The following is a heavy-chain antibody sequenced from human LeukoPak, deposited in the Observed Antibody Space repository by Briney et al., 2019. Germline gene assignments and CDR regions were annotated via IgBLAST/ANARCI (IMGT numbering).Heavy chain of an antibody. Sequence: PSEPLSLTCAVSGGSISSSNWWSWVRQPPGKRLEWIGEIYHSGSTNYNPSLKSRVTISVDKSKNQFSLKLSSVTAADTAVYYCARVTTVTNYAFDIWGQGTMVTVSS. J-gene: IGHJ3*02. CDR1: GGSISSSNW. CDR2: IYHSGST. CDR3: ARVTTVTNYAFDI. D-gene: IGHD4-17*01. V-gene: IGHV4-4*02.